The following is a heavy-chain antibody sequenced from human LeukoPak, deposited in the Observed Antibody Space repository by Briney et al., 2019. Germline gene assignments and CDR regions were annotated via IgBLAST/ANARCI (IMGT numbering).Heavy chain of an antibody. J-gene: IGHJ5*02. CDR2: ISGSGGST. Sequence: PGGSLRLSCAASGFTFSIYGMHWVRQAPGKGLEWVSAISGSGGSTYYTDSVKGRFTISRDNSKNTLYLQMNSLRAEDTAVYYCAKKWELLGWFDPWGQGTLVTVSS. CDR1: GFTFSIYG. D-gene: IGHD1-26*01. V-gene: IGHV3-23*01. CDR3: AKKWELLGWFDP.